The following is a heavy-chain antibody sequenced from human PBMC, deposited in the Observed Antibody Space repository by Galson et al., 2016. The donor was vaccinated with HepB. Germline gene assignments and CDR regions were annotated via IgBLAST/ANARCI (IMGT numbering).Heavy chain of an antibody. Sequence: SLRLSCAASGISVSSYVMPWVRQAPGKGLEWVSYMSSSGTSVYYTDSVKGRFTISRDNAKNSLYLQMNSLRDEDTAVYYCASPFAPERGRYVLWGQGTLVTVSS. CDR2: MSSSGTSV. CDR1: GISVSSYV. CDR3: ASPFAPERGRYVL. J-gene: IGHJ5*02. D-gene: IGHD3-16*01. V-gene: IGHV3-48*02.